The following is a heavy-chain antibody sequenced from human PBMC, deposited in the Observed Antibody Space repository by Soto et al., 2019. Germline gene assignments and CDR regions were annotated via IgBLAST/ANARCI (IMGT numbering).Heavy chain of an antibody. CDR2: INHSGST. CDR3: ARGRRD. V-gene: IGHV4-34*01. J-gene: IGHJ4*02. CDR1: GGSFSGYY. Sequence: PSETLSLTCAVYGGSFSGYYWSWIRQPPGKGLEWIGEINHSGSTNYNPSLKSRVTISVDTSKNQFSLKLSSVTAADTAVYYCARGRRDWGQGTLVTVSS.